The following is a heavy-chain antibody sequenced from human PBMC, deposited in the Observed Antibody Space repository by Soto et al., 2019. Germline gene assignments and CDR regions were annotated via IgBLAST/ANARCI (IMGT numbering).Heavy chain of an antibody. Sequence: PSETLSLTCTVSGGSISSSSYYWGWIRQPPGKGLEWIGSLSYSGSTYYNPSLQSRVTISVDTSKNQFSLKLSSVTAADTAVYYCARTPTPWGQGTLVTVSS. J-gene: IGHJ5*02. CDR2: LSYSGST. D-gene: IGHD1-26*01. CDR3: ARTPTP. CDR1: GGSISSSSYY. V-gene: IGHV4-39*07.